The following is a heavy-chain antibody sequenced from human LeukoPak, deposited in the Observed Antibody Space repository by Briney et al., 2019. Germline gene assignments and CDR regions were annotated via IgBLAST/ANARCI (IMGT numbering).Heavy chain of an antibody. CDR2: IYHSGST. CDR1: GYSISSGYY. J-gene: IGHJ4*02. D-gene: IGHD4-17*01. V-gene: IGHV4-38-2*02. CDR3: ARAPLRCYGDYGVQLFDY. Sequence: SETLSLTCTVSGYSISSGYYWGWIRQPPGKGLEWIGSIYHSGSTYYNPSLKSRVTISVDTSKNPFSLKLSSVTAADTAVYYCARAPLRCYGDYGVQLFDYWGQGTLVTVSS.